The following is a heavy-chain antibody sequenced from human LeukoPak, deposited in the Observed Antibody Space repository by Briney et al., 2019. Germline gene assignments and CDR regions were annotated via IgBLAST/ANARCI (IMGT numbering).Heavy chain of an antibody. J-gene: IGHJ5*02. CDR1: GYTFTSLD. Sequence: ASVKVSCKASGYTFTSLDVNWVRQATGQGLEWIGWMNPNTGNTGYAQMFQGRVTMTRDTSINTAYMELSSLTSEDTAVYYCARDIRGSRWFEPWGQGTLVTVSS. CDR3: ARDIRGSRWFEP. V-gene: IGHV1-8*01. CDR2: MNPNTGNT.